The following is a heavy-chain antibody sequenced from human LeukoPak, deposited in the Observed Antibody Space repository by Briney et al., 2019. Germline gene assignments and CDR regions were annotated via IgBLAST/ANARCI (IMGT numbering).Heavy chain of an antibody. CDR1: GGTFSSYA. J-gene: IGHJ3*02. CDR3: ARGLPYGDYVVDAFDI. CDR2: IIPIFGTA. V-gene: IGHV1-69*13. Sequence: GASVKVSCKASGGTFSSYAISWVRQAPGQGLEWMGGIIPIFGTANYAQKFQGRVTITADESTSTAYMELGSLRSEDTAVYYCARGLPYGDYVVDAFDIWGQGTMVTVSS. D-gene: IGHD4-17*01.